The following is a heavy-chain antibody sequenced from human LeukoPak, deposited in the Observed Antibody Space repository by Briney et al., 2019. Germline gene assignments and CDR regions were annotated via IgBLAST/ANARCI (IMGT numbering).Heavy chain of an antibody. CDR1: GFTFSSYS. J-gene: IGHJ4*02. D-gene: IGHD2-15*01. V-gene: IGHV3-23*01. Sequence: PGGSLRLSCAASGFTFSSYSMNWVRQAPGKGLEWVSTFSPDGIHYADSVKGRFAISRDDSMSTLFLQMNSLRAEDTAIYYCAKDYARGGCSLAHCNPIDSWGQGTLVTVSS. CDR2: FSPDGI. CDR3: AKDYARGGCSLAHCNPIDS.